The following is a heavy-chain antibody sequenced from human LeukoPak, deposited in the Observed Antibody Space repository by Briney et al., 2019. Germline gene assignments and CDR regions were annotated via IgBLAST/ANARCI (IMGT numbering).Heavy chain of an antibody. CDR3: ARGYDSSGYYSS. D-gene: IGHD3-22*01. CDR2: IYYSGST. J-gene: IGHJ5*02. Sequence: SQTLSLTCTVSGGCISSCGYYWSWIRQHPGKGLEWIGYIYYSGSTYYNPSLKSRVTISVDTSKNQFSLKLSSVTAADTAVYYCARGYDSSGYYSSWGQGTLVTVSS. CDR1: GGCISSCGYY. V-gene: IGHV4-31*03.